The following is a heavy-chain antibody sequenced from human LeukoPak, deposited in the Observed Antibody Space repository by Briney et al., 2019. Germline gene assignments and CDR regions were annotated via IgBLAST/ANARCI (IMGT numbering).Heavy chain of an antibody. CDR2: ISSSGSTI. V-gene: IGHV3-48*03. CDR3: ARQMGATGPNDAFDI. CDR1: GFTFSSYE. D-gene: IGHD1-26*01. J-gene: IGHJ3*02. Sequence: PGGSLRLSCAASGFTFSSYEMNWVRQAPGKGLEWVSYISSSGSTIYYADSVKGRFTIPRDNAKNSLYLQMNSLRAEDTAVYYCARQMGATGPNDAFDIWGQGTMVTVSS.